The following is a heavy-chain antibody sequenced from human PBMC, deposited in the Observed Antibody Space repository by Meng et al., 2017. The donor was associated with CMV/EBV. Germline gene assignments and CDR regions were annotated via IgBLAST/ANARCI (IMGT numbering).Heavy chain of an antibody. D-gene: IGHD3-16*01. Sequence: GESLKISCSASGFTFSSYAMHWVRPAPGKGLEWVAVISYDGSNKYYADSVKGRFTISRDNSKNTRYLQMNSLRAEDTAVYYCARDWGGTSFKHLPHNDYWGQGTLVTVSS. V-gene: IGHV3-30*04. CDR2: ISYDGSNK. CDR3: ARDWGGTSFKHLPHNDY. CDR1: GFTFSSYA. J-gene: IGHJ4*02.